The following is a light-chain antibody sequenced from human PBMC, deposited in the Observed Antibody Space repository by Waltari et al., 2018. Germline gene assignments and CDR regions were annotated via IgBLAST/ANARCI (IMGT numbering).Light chain of an antibody. V-gene: IGLV2-8*01. CDR3: SSYAGSNVV. CDR1: SSDVGGYNY. Sequence: QSALTRPPSASGSPGQSVTISCTGPSSDVGGYNYVSWYQQHPGKAPKLMIYEVSKRPSGVPDRFSGSKSGNTASLTVSGLQAEDEADYYCSSYAGSNVVFGGGTKLTVL. CDR2: EVS. J-gene: IGLJ2*01.